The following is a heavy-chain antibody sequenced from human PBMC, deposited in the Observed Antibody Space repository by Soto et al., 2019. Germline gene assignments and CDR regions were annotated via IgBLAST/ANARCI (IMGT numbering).Heavy chain of an antibody. CDR1: GFTFSSYS. J-gene: IGHJ3*02. V-gene: IGHV3-48*01. CDR2: ISSSSSTI. Sequence: EVQLVESGGGLVQPGGSLRLSCAASGFTFSSYSMNWVRQAPGKGLEWVSYISSSSSTIYYADSVKGRFTISRDNAKNSQFLQMNSLRAEDTAVYYCARDTREIAADGHDAFDIWGQGTMVTVSS. D-gene: IGHD2-21*01. CDR3: ARDTREIAADGHDAFDI.